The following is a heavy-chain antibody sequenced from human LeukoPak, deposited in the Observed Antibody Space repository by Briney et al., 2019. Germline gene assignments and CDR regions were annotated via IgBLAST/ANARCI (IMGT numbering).Heavy chain of an antibody. CDR2: FDPEDGET. CDR1: GYTLTKLS. J-gene: IGHJ4*02. V-gene: IGHV1-24*01. D-gene: IGHD2-15*01. Sequence: ASVKVSCKVSGYTLTKLSMHWVRQAPGKGLEWVGGFDPEDGETIYAQNFQGRVTMTEDTSTDTAYMELSSLKSEDTAVYYCATDLPLGVVAATPRTGYWGQGTLVTVSS. CDR3: ATDLPLGVVAATPRTGY.